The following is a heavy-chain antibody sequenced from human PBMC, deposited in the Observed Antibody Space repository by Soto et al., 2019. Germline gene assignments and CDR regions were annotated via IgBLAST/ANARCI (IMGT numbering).Heavy chain of an antibody. CDR3: ERHAS. V-gene: IGHV3-7*05. CDR2: INDDGSER. J-gene: IGHJ4*01. CDR1: GFTFSTHW. Sequence: GGSLRLSCAASGFTFSTHWMSGVRQAPGKGLEWVANINDDGSERNYADSVRGRFSVSRDNAKNSLFLQMNGLRVEDTALYYCERHASGGQGTPDTGSS.